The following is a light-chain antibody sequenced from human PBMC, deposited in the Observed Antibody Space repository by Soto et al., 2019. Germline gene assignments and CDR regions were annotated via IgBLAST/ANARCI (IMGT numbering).Light chain of an antibody. CDR1: QSVSSY. CDR2: DAS. V-gene: IGKV3-11*01. J-gene: IGKJ3*01. Sequence: EIVLTQSPATLSLSPGERATLSCRASQSVSSYLAWYQQKPGQAPRLLIYDASNRATGIPARFSGSGSGTDFTLTISSLEPEDCAVYYCQQRSNWPCTFGPGTKVDIK. CDR3: QQRSNWPCT.